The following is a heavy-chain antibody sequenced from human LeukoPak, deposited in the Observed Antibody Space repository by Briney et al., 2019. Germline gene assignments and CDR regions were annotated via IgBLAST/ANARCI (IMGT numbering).Heavy chain of an antibody. CDR1: VGSIRNSDYY. J-gene: IGHJ4*02. CDR3: ARAPYIWHFPYYFRF. Sequence: PSEALSLTCMGSVGSIRNSDYYWGWIRQPPGKGLEWLGYIYYSGSTHYNPSLKGRVTISVDTSKNHFSLTLTSVTGSGPAVYFRARAPYIWHFPYYFRFWGKETLLTVLS. V-gene: IGHV4-39*02. CDR2: IYYSGST. D-gene: IGHD1-7*01.